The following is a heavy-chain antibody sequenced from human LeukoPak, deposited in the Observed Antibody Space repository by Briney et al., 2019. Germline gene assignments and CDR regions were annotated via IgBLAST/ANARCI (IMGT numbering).Heavy chain of an antibody. V-gene: IGHV3-53*01. CDR2: IYKDGST. Sequence: GGSLRLSCAASGFAVSNNYMTWVRQAPGKGLEWVSVIYKDGSTYYADSVKGRFTISRDNSKNTVYLQMNSLRAEDTAVYYCAKGTYSSSWYEVYGMDVWGQGTTVTVSS. D-gene: IGHD6-13*01. CDR3: AKGTYSSSWYEVYGMDV. J-gene: IGHJ6*02. CDR1: GFAVSNNY.